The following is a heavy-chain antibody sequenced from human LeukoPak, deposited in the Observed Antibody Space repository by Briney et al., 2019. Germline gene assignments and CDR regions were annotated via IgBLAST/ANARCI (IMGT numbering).Heavy chain of an antibody. Sequence: ASVKVSCKASGYTFTSYDINWVRQATGQGLEWMGWMNPNSGNTGYAQKFQGRVTMTRNTSISTAYMELSSLTSEDTDVYYCARGYCNGGSCFRFDPWGQGTLVTVSS. V-gene: IGHV1-8*01. CDR1: GYTFTSYD. CDR3: ARGYCNGGSCFRFDP. D-gene: IGHD2-15*01. J-gene: IGHJ5*02. CDR2: MNPNSGNT.